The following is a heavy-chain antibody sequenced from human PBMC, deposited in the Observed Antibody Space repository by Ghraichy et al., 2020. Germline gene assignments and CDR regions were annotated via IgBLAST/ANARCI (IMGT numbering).Heavy chain of an antibody. D-gene: IGHD3-22*01. Sequence: SETLSLTCTVSGGSISSGGYYWSWIRQHPGKGLEWIGYIYYSGSTYYNPSLKSRVTISVDTSKNQFSLKLSSVTAADTAVYYCAREGYYDSSGCFDYWGQGTLATVSS. CDR2: IYYSGST. CDR3: AREGYYDSSGCFDY. J-gene: IGHJ4*02. V-gene: IGHV4-31*03. CDR1: GGSISSGGYY.